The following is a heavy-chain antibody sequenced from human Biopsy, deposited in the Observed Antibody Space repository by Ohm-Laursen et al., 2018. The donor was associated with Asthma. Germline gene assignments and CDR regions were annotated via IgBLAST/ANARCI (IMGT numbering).Heavy chain of an antibody. D-gene: IGHD3-3*01. J-gene: IGHJ3*02. Sequence: SFRLSCAASGFTFSTYAMHWVRQAPGKGLEWVALISYDGSKRHSADSVRGRFTISRDNSKNTLYLQMNSLRAEDTAVYYCAKERYYDFWSGYPIWGQGTMVTVSS. CDR3: AKERYYDFWSGYPI. V-gene: IGHV3-30*18. CDR1: GFTFSTYA. CDR2: ISYDGSKR.